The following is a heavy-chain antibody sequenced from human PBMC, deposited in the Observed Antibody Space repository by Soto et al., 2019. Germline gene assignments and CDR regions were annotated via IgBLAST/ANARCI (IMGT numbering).Heavy chain of an antibody. CDR2: VSGCGSRT. D-gene: IGHD2-21*02. CDR1: GLTLKTNG. V-gene: IGHV3-23*01. Sequence: PGGSLRLSCAASGLTLKTNGMTWGRKGPGKGLNWLSSVSGCGSRTYYSFSVKGPFTISRFNSKNTMYLQMSNLRAEDTAVYFCPRIGPYCGGDCYPDFDFWGLGTPVTVSS. J-gene: IGHJ4*02. CDR3: PRIGPYCGGDCYPDFDF.